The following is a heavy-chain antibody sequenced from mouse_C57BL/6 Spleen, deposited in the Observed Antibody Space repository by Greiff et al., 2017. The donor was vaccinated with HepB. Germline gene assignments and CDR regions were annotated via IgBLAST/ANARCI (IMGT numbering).Heavy chain of an antibody. J-gene: IGHJ2*01. V-gene: IGHV3-6*01. Sequence: EVQLVESGPGLVKPSQSLSLTCSVTGYSITSGYYWNWIRQFPGNKLEWMGYISYDGSNNYNPSLKNRISITRDTSKNQFFLKLNSVTTEDTATYYCARHGNYVLDYWGQGTTLTVSS. CDR1: GYSITSGYY. D-gene: IGHD2-1*01. CDR2: ISYDGSN. CDR3: ARHGNYVLDY.